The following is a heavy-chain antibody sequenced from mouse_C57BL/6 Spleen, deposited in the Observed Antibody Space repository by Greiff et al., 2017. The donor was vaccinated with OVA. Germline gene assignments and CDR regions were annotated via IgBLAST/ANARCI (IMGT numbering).Heavy chain of an antibody. CDR1: GYTFTSYG. J-gene: IGHJ3*01. CDR3: ARNYGGFAY. V-gene: IGHV1-81*01. CDR2: IYPRSGNT. Sequence: QVQLQQSGAELARPGASVKQSCKASGYTFTSYGISWVKQRTGQGLEWIGEIYPRSGNTYYNEKFKGKATLTADKSSSTAYMELRSLTSEDSAVYFCARNYGGFAYWGQGTLVTVSA. D-gene: IGHD1-1*01.